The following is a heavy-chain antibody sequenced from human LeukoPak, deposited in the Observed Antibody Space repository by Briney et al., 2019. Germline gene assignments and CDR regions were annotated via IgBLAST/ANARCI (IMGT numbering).Heavy chain of an antibody. D-gene: IGHD4-23*01. CDR2: INHGGRT. CDR1: GGSLSAYY. V-gene: IGHV4-34*01. Sequence: SETLSLTCAVYGGSLSAYYWTWIRQPPGKGLEGIGEINHGGRTNYNPSLKSRVTISVDTSKNQFSLKLSSVTAADTAVYYCARYLDYGGNSRVFQHWGQGTLVTVSS. CDR3: ARYLDYGGNSRVFQH. J-gene: IGHJ1*01.